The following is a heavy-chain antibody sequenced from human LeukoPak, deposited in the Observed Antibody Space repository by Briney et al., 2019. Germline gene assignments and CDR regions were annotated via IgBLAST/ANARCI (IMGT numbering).Heavy chain of an antibody. Sequence: GASVKVSFKASGYTFTSYDINWVRQATGQGLEWMGWMNPNSGNTGYAQKFQGRVTMTRNTSISTAYMELSCLRSEDTAVYYCARGPRKMVRGVVNWFDPWGQGTLVTVSS. J-gene: IGHJ5*02. D-gene: IGHD3-10*01. CDR1: GYTFTSYD. CDR3: ARGPRKMVRGVVNWFDP. CDR2: MNPNSGNT. V-gene: IGHV1-8*01.